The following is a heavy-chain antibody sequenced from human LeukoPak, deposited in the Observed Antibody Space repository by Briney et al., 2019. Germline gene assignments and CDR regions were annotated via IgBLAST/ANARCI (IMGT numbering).Heavy chain of an antibody. Sequence: SETLSLTCTVSGGSMSSYYWNWIRQPPGKGLEWIGCIYYSGTTNYNPSLKSRVSMSVDTSKNQFSLKLSSVTAADTAVYYCASLPGYSGYVRGDYWGQGTLVTVSS. D-gene: IGHD5-12*01. CDR1: GGSMSSYY. J-gene: IGHJ4*02. CDR3: ASLPGYSGYVRGDY. CDR2: IYYSGTT. V-gene: IGHV4-59*01.